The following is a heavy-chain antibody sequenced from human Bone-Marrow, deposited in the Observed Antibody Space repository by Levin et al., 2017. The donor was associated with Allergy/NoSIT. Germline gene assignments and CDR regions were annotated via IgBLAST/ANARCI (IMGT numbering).Heavy chain of an antibody. CDR2: ISGSGGST. Sequence: GESLKISCAASGFTFSSYAMSWVRQAPGKGLEWVSAISGSGGSTYYADSVKGRFTISRDNSKNTLYLQMNSLRAEDTAVYYCAVTTGVYDAFDIWGQGTMVTVSS. D-gene: IGHD2-8*01. V-gene: IGHV3-23*01. CDR3: AVTTGVYDAFDI. CDR1: GFTFSSYA. J-gene: IGHJ3*02.